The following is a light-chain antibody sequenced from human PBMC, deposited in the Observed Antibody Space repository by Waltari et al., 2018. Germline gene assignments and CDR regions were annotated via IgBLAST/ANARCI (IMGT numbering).Light chain of an antibody. CDR2: EAS. J-gene: IGKJ3*01. Sequence: EVVLTQSPATLSLSPGERATLSCGASQNVGTYLAWFQQKPGQAPGLLIYEASNRATGVPARFSGSGSETDFTLTISSLEPEDSAVYYCQQRNKWPPITFGPGTRVEIK. V-gene: IGKV3-11*01. CDR3: QQRNKWPPIT. CDR1: QNVGTY.